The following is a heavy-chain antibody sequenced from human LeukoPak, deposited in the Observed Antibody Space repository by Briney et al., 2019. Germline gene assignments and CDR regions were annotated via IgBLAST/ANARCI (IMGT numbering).Heavy chain of an antibody. D-gene: IGHD2-15*01. J-gene: IGHJ4*02. Sequence: SVKVSCKASRGTFSSYAISWVRQAPGQGLEWMGGIIPIFGTANYAQKFQGRVTITTDESTSTAYMELSSLRSEDTAVYYCARGGRNCSGGSCPYYFDYWGQGTLVTVSS. V-gene: IGHV1-69*05. CDR3: ARGGRNCSGGSCPYYFDY. CDR2: IIPIFGTA. CDR1: RGTFSSYA.